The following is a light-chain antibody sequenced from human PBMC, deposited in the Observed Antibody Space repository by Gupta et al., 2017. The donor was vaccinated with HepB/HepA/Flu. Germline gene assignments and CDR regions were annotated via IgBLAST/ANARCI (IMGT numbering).Light chain of an antibody. CDR1: QSVSSNY. J-gene: IGKJ5*01. Sequence: EIVLTQSPGTLSLSPGERATLSCRASQSVSSNYLAWYQQKPGQAPRLLIYDASSSAAGIPDRFSGSGSGTDFTLTISRLEPEDFAVYYCQQYGSSRTFGQGTRLEIK. CDR2: DAS. V-gene: IGKV3-20*01. CDR3: QQYGSSRT.